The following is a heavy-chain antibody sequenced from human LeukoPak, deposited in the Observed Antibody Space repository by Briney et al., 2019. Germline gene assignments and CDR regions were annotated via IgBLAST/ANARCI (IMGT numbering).Heavy chain of an antibody. CDR1: GYTFTGYY. J-gene: IGHJ6*02. D-gene: IGHD6-19*01. Sequence: GASVKVSCKASGYTFTGYYMHWVRQAPGQGLEWMGWINPNSGGTNYAQKFQGRVTMTRDTSISTAYMELSRLRSDDTAVYYCARDQIAVAGRNYYYYGMDVWGQGTTVTVSS. V-gene: IGHV1-2*02. CDR2: INPNSGGT. CDR3: ARDQIAVAGRNYYYYGMDV.